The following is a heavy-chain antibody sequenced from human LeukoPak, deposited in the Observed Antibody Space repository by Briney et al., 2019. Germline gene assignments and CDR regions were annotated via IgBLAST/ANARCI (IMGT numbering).Heavy chain of an antibody. D-gene: IGHD7-27*01. V-gene: IGHV4-59*01. J-gene: IGHJ4*02. CDR3: ASNTGTVFDY. Sequence: SETLSLTCTVSGDFITAYYWSWIRQPPGKGLEWIGYVYYSGSTEYNPSLRSRVTISLEMSKHQFSLNLTSVTAADTAVYYCASNTGTVFDYWGQRALVTVSS. CDR2: VYYSGST. CDR1: GDFITAYY.